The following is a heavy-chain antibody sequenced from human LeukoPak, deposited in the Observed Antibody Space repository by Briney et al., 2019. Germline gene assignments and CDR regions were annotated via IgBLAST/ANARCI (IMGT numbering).Heavy chain of an antibody. D-gene: IGHD3-22*01. CDR2: XXPGGGST. J-gene: IGHJ4*02. Sequence: ASVKVSCKASGYTFTSYYMHWVRQAPGQGLEWXXXXXPGGGSTSYAQKFQGRVTMTRDTSTSTVYMELSSLRSEDTAVYYCARETVHYYDSSGYRFDYWGQGTLVTVSS. CDR3: ARETVHYYDSSGYRFDY. V-gene: IGHV1-46*01. CDR1: GYTFTSYY.